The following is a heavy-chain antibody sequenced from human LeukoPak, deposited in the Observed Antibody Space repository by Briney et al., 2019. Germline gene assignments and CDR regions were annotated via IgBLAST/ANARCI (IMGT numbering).Heavy chain of an antibody. CDR2: ISYDGSNK. D-gene: IGHD2-21*02. CDR1: GFTFSSYG. J-gene: IGHJ3*02. V-gene: IGHV3-30*03. CDR3: ARFIVVVTARDAFDI. Sequence: PGGSLRLSCAASGFTFSSYGMHWVRQAPGKGLEWVAVISYDGSNKYYADSVKGRFTISRDNSKNTLYLQMNSLRAEDTAVYYCARFIVVVTARDAFDIWGQGTMVTVSS.